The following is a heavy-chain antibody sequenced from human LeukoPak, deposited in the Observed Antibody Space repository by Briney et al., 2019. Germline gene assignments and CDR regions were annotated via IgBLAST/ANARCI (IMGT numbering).Heavy chain of an antibody. CDR1: GGSINSYF. CDR3: ARHSGSSPHYFDY. CDR2: IYYSGST. J-gene: IGHJ4*02. V-gene: IGHV4-59*08. Sequence: SETLSLTCTVSGGSINSYFWSWIRQPPGKGLEWIGFIYYSGSTHYKSSLKSRVTISVDTSRNQFSLRLSSVTAADTAVYYCARHSGSSPHYFDYWGQGTLVTVSS. D-gene: IGHD1-26*01.